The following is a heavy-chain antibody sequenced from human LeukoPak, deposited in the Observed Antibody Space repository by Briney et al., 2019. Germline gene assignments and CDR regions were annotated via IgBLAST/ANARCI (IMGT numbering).Heavy chain of an antibody. CDR3: ARVARGPYPYYFDY. D-gene: IGHD3-10*01. CDR1: GFTVSSNY. J-gene: IGHJ4*02. Sequence: GGSLRLSCAASGFTVSSNYMSWVRQAPGKGLEWVSVIYSGGSTYYADSVKGRFTISRDNSKNTLYLQMNSLRAEDTAVYYCARVARGPYPYYFDYWGQGTLVTVSS. CDR2: IYSGGST. V-gene: IGHV3-53*01.